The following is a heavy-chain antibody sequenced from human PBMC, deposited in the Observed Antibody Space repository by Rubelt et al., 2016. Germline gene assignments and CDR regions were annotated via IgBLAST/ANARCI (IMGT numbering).Heavy chain of an antibody. J-gene: IGHJ4*02. CDR3: ASSWYRFDY. D-gene: IGHD6-13*01. Sequence: QVQLQESGPGLVKPSETLSLTCTVSGGSISNYYWSWIRQPPGKGLEWIGYIYYSGSTNYNPSLKSRVTIEVDTSKNKIPLKRASGTEAETAVYYCASSWYRFDYGGQGTRVTVSS. CDR2: IYYSGST. CDR1: GGSISNYY. V-gene: IGHV4-59*08.